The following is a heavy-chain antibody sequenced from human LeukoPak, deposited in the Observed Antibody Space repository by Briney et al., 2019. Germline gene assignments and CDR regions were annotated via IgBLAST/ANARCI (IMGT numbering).Heavy chain of an antibody. D-gene: IGHD2-2*01. CDR2: ISSSGSTI. Sequence: GGSLRLSCAASGFTFSSYEMNWVRQAPGKGLEWVSYISSSGSTIYYADSVKGRFTISRDNAKNSLYLQMNSLRAEDTAVYYCASLVDIVAVPAAIEAIDYWGQGTLVTVSS. J-gene: IGHJ4*02. CDR1: GFTFSSYE. V-gene: IGHV3-48*03. CDR3: ASLVDIVAVPAAIEAIDY.